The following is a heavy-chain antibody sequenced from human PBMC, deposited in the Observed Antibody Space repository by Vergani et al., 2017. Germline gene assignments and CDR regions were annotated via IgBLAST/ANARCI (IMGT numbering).Heavy chain of an antibody. V-gene: IGHV4-34*01. CDR1: GGSFSGYY. CDR3: AKRTSYYGSGSSSYYYYYYGMDV. CDR2: INHSGST. Sequence: QVQLQQWGAGLLKPSETLSLTCAVYGGSFSGYYWSWIRQPPGKGLEWIGEINHSGSTNYNPSLKSRVTISVDTSKNQFSLKLSSVTAADTAVYYCAKRTSYYGSGSSSYYYYYYGMDVWGQ. J-gene: IGHJ6*02. D-gene: IGHD3-10*01.